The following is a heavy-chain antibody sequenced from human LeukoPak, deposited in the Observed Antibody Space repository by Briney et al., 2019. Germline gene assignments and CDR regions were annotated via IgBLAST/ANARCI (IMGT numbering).Heavy chain of an antibody. CDR3: ATWASGGY. CDR2: ISWNSGSI. V-gene: IGHV3-9*01. Sequence: PGGSLRLSCAASGFTFDDYAMHWVRQAPGKGLEWVSGISWNSGSIGYADSVKGRFTISRDNAKNSLYLQMNSLRAEDTALYYCATWASGGYWGQGTLVTVFS. D-gene: IGHD2-15*01. CDR1: GFTFDDYA. J-gene: IGHJ4*02.